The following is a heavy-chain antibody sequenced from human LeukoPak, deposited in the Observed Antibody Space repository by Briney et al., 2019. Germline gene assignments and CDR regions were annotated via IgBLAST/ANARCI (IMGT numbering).Heavy chain of an antibody. CDR1: GFTFSNHA. V-gene: IGHV3-23*01. CDR3: GRGFALVPAGIPDC. CDR2: ISGSATDS. Sequence: PGGSLRLSCAASGFTFSNHAMNWVRQAPGKGLEWVSGISGSATDSYYADSVKGRFTVSRDNSKNTLYLQMNSLRAEDTAIYYCGRGFALVPAGIPDCWGQGILVTVSS. J-gene: IGHJ4*02. D-gene: IGHD2-2*01.